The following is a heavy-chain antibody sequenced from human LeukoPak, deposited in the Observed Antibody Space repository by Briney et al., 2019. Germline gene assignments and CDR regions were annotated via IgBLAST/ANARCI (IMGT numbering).Heavy chain of an antibody. CDR1: GFTFSSYS. V-gene: IGHV3-21*01. CDR3: ARRHSSSWYSPEWAFDI. J-gene: IGHJ3*02. CDR2: ISSSSSYI. Sequence: TGGSLRLSCAASGFTFSSYSMNWVRQAPGKGLEWVSSISSSSSYIYYADSVKGRFTISRDNAKNSLYLQMNSLRAEDTAVYYCARRHSSSWYSPEWAFDIWGQGTMVTVSS. D-gene: IGHD6-13*01.